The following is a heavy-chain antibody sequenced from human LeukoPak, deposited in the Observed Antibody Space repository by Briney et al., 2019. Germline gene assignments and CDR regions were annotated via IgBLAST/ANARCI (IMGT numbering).Heavy chain of an antibody. D-gene: IGHD5-12*01. J-gene: IGHJ4*02. CDR2: ISYDGLNI. Sequence: GRSLRLSCAASGFTFKTSGMHWVRQAPGKGQEWVSIISYDGLNIYYTDSVRGRFTVPRDNSQNTLFLQMNSLRPEDTALYYCAKDRRSDSGYPDHWGQGTLVIVSS. CDR3: AKDRRSDSGYPDH. V-gene: IGHV3-30*18. CDR1: GFTFKTSG.